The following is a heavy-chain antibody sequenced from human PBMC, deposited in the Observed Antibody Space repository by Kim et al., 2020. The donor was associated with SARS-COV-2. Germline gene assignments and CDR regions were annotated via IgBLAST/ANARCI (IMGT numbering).Heavy chain of an antibody. CDR3: ARVRSGGIYYYYYLGMDV. J-gene: IGHJ6*02. V-gene: IGHV4-34*01. Sequence: LRSRVTISVDTSKDQFSRKLSSVTAADTAVYYCARVRSGGIYYYYYLGMDVWGQGTTVTVSS. D-gene: IGHD2-15*01.